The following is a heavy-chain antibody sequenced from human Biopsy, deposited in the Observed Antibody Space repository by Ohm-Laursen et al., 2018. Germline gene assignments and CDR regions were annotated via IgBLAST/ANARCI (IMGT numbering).Heavy chain of an antibody. J-gene: IGHJ4*02. Sequence: RSLRLSCSASGFIFGDFGMHWVRQAPGKGPEWVAVIWHDGSEKYYAGSVKGRFSISRDNSKNTLNLQMNSLRVEDTAIYYCVSEVVGDTDHWGQGTLVTVSS. D-gene: IGHD2-15*01. CDR1: GFIFGDFG. V-gene: IGHV3-33*01. CDR2: IWHDGSEK. CDR3: VSEVVGDTDH.